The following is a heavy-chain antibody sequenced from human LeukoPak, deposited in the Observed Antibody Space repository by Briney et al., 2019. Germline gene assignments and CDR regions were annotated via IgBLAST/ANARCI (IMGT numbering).Heavy chain of an antibody. V-gene: IGHV4-34*01. CDR2: INHSGST. D-gene: IGHD1-7*01. J-gene: IGHJ4*02. Sequence: PSETRSLTCAVHGGSFRSYYWSWIRQPPGKGREWIGEINHSGSTNYNPSLKSRVTISVDTSKNQFSLKLNSVTAADTAVYYCARGISWNYGSFDYWGQGTLVTVSS. CDR1: GGSFRSYY. CDR3: ARGISWNYGSFDY.